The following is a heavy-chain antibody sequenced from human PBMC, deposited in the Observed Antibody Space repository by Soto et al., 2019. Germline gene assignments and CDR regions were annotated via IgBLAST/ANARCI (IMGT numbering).Heavy chain of an antibody. CDR3: VRERGLSSFYGMDV. CDR2: ITSSSGHI. CDR1: GFTLTTYT. J-gene: IGHJ6*02. Sequence: EVQLVESGGGLVKPGGSLRLSCEASGFTLTTYTMNWVRQAPGKGLEWVSSITSSSGHIYYADSVKGRFTISRDNARNSLYLQMNSLRAEDTAVYYCVRERGLSSFYGMDVWGQGTTVTVSS. V-gene: IGHV3-21*02. D-gene: IGHD3-10*01.